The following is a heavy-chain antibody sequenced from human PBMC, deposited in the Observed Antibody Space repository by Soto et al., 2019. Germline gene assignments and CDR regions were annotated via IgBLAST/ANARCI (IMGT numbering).Heavy chain of an antibody. D-gene: IGHD2-21*02. Sequence: EVQLVESGGVVVQPGGSLRLSCAASGFTFDDYTMHWVRQAPGKGLEWVSLISWDGGSTYYADSVKGRFTISRDNSKNSLYLQKNSLRTEDTALYYCAKDNLWRGGGNSGFDYWGQGTLVTVSS. CDR3: AKDNLWRGGGNSGFDY. CDR1: GFTFDDYT. V-gene: IGHV3-43*01. CDR2: ISWDGGST. J-gene: IGHJ4*02.